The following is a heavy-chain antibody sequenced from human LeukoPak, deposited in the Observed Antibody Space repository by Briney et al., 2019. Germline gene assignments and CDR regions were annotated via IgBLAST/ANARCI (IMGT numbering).Heavy chain of an antibody. V-gene: IGHV3-23*01. Sequence: GGSLRLSCAASGFTFSNYAMSWVRQAPGKGLEWVSAVSGSGGTTYYADSVKGRFTISRDNSKNTLYLQMNSLRAEDTAVYYCAKDTGLFVVVPADMVSDYWGQGTLVTVSS. CDR3: AKDTGLFVVVPADMVSDY. D-gene: IGHD2-2*01. CDR1: GFTFSNYA. CDR2: VSGSGGTT. J-gene: IGHJ4*02.